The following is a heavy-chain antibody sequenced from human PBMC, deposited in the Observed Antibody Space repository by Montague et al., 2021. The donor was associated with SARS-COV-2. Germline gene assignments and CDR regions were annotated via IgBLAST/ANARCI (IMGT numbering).Heavy chain of an antibody. CDR3: VRSVDTAMVPLYYYYYGMDV. D-gene: IGHD5-18*01. V-gene: IGHV3-11*06. J-gene: IGHJ6*02. CDR2: ISSSSSYT. CDR1: GFTFSDYY. Sequence: SLRPSCAASGFTFSDYYMSWIRQAPGKGLEWVSYISSSSSYTNYADSVKGRFTISRDNAKNSLYLQMNSLRAEDTAVYYCVRSVDTAMVPLYYYYYGMDVWGQGTTVTVSS.